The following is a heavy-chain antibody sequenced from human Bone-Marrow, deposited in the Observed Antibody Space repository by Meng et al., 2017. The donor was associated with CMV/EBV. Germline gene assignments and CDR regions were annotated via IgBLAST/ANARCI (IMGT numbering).Heavy chain of an antibody. CDR2: IKQDGSAK. V-gene: IGHV3-7*01. Sequence: GGSLRLSCAASDFTFSKYWMSWVRQAPGKGLEWVANIKQDGSAKYYVDSVKCRFTISRDNAKNSLYLQMNSLRAEDTAVYYCARDRYYYDSSGYYSYWAQGTLATVPS. CDR1: DFTFSKYW. D-gene: IGHD3-22*01. J-gene: IGHJ4*02. CDR3: ARDRYYYDSSGYYSY.